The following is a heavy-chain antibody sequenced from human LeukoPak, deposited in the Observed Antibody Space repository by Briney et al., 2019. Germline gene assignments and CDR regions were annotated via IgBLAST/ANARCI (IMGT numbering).Heavy chain of an antibody. D-gene: IGHD2-2*01. Sequence: PSETLSLTCTVSGGSISSSNYYWGWIRQPPGKGLEWIGSIHYSGSTYYNPSLKSRVTVSVDTSKNQFTVNLSSVTAADTAVYYCARLVVPAAMSPKGLYYFDYWGQGTLVTVSS. J-gene: IGHJ4*02. CDR3: ARLVVPAAMSPKGLYYFDY. CDR2: IHYSGST. CDR1: GGSISSSNYY. V-gene: IGHV4-39*01.